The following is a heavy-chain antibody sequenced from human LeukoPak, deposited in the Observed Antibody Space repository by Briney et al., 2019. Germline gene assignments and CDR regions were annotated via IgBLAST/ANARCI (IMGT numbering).Heavy chain of an antibody. CDR3: ARDPPILTGYYAY. D-gene: IGHD3-9*01. CDR2: IIPILGIA. J-gene: IGHJ4*02. Sequence: ASVKVSCKASVGTFSSYAISCVRQAPGQGLEWMGRIIPILGIANCAQKFQGRVTITADKSTSTAYMELSSLRSEDTAVYYCARDPPILTGYYAYWGQGTLVTVSS. CDR1: VGTFSSYA. V-gene: IGHV1-69*04.